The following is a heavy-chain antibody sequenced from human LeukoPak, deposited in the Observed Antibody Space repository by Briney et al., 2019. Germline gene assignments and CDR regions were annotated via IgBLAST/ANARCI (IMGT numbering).Heavy chain of an antibody. CDR1: GGSISSYY. D-gene: IGHD3-16*01. CDR2: IYYSGST. Sequence: PSETLSLTCTVSGGSISSYYWSWIRQPPGKGLEWIGYIYYSGSTNYNPSLKSRVTISVDTSKNQFSLKLGSVTAADTAVYYCATHGGPHRPAYYFDYWGQGTLVTVSS. V-gene: IGHV4-59*08. J-gene: IGHJ4*02. CDR3: ATHGGPHRPAYYFDY.